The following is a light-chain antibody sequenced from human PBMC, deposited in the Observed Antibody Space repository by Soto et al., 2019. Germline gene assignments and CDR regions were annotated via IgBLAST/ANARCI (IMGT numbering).Light chain of an antibody. J-gene: IGKJ4*01. CDR1: QSISSW. V-gene: IGKV1-5*03. CDR2: KAF. CDR3: QQYNSYPIT. Sequence: DIQMTQSPSTLSASVGDRVTITCRASQSISSWLAWYQQKPGKAPNLLIYKAFNLVSVVPSRFSGRGSGTEFTLNIISLQPDDFATYDCQQYNSYPITFGGGTKVENK.